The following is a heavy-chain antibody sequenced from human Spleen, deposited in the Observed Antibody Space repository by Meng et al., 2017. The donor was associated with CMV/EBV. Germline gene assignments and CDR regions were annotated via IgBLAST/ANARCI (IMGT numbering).Heavy chain of an antibody. CDR2: ISSDGYYE. Sequence: DSGLTFINYHMSWVRQAPGKGLEWVSSISSDGYYEYYADSVKGRFTISRDNAKNSLYLQMNGLTAEDTAVYYCARSKGGYDWYFDLWGRGTLVTVSS. CDR3: ARSKGGYDWYFDL. V-gene: IGHV3-21*01. D-gene: IGHD2-15*01. CDR1: GLTFINYH. J-gene: IGHJ2*01.